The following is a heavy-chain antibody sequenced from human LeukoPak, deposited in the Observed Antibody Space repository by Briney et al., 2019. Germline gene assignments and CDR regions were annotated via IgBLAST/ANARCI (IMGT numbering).Heavy chain of an antibody. Sequence: GGSLRPSCAASGFTFSDYYMSWIRQAPGKGLEWVSYIDVSGNTIYYADSVKGRFTISRDNAYNSLYLQMNSLTADDTAVYYCARVKGSYASDYWGQGTLVTVSS. CDR2: IDVSGNTI. V-gene: IGHV3-11*01. CDR3: ARVKGSYASDY. J-gene: IGHJ4*02. CDR1: GFTFSDYY. D-gene: IGHD1-26*01.